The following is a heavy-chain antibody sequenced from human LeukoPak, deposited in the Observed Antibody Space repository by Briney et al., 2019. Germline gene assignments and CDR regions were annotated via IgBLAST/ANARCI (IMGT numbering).Heavy chain of an antibody. CDR3: ARVATSDYAFDY. J-gene: IGHJ4*02. V-gene: IGHV3-11*04. Sequence: GGSLRLSCAASGFIFSDYYMSWIRQAPGKGLEWVSYISSSGGSIYYADSVKGRFTISRDNAKNSLYLQMNSLRVEDTAAYYCARVATSDYAFDYWGQGTLVTVSS. CDR2: ISSSGGSI. D-gene: IGHD4-17*01. CDR1: GFIFSDYY.